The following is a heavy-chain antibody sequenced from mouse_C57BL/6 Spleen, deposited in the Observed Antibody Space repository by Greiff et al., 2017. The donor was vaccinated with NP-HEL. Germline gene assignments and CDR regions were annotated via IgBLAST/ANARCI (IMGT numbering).Heavy chain of an antibody. Sequence: VQLQQSGPGLVQPSQSLSITCTVSGFSLTSYGVHWVRQSPGKGLEWLGVIWSGGSTDYNAAFISRLSISNDNSKSQVFFKMNSLQADDTAIYYCARNLYYGSKGYYAMDYWGQGTSVTVSS. CDR3: ARNLYYGSKGYYAMDY. CDR1: GFSLTSYG. J-gene: IGHJ4*01. D-gene: IGHD1-1*01. V-gene: IGHV2-2*01. CDR2: IWSGGST.